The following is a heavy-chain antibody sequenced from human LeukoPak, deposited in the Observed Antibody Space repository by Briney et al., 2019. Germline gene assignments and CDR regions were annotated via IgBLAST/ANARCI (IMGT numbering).Heavy chain of an antibody. J-gene: IGHJ4*02. V-gene: IGHV4-34*01. D-gene: IGHD1-14*01. CDR2: INHSGST. Sequence: PSETLSLTCAVYGGFFSGYYWSWIRQPPGKGLEWIGEINHSGSTNYNPSLKSRVTISVDTSKNQFSLKLSSVTAADTAVYYCARINLLYYFDYWGQGTLVTVSS. CDR3: ARINLLYYFDY. CDR1: GGFFSGYY.